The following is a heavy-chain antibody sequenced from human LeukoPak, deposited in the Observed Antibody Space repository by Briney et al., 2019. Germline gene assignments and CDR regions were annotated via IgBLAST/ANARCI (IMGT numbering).Heavy chain of an antibody. D-gene: IGHD2-2*01. V-gene: IGHV3-21*01. CDR1: GFTFSSYS. J-gene: IGHJ4*02. Sequence: GGSLRLSCAASGFTFSSYSMNWVRQAPGKGLEWVSSISSSSSYVYYADSVKGRFTISRDSAKNSLYLQMNSLRAEDTAVYYCARGEYQLLSPIDYWGQGTLVTVSS. CDR3: ARGEYQLLSPIDY. CDR2: ISSSSSYV.